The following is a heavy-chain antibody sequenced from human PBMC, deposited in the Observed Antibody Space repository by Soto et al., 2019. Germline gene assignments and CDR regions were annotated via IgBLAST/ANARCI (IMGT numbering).Heavy chain of an antibody. V-gene: IGHV5-10-1*01. CDR1: GYSFTSYW. J-gene: IGHJ6*02. CDR2: IDPSDSYT. CDR3: ARVAGSPTTPLYGMDV. D-gene: IGHD2-15*01. Sequence: GESLKISCKGSGYSFTSYWISWVRQMPGKGLEWMGRIDPSDSYTNYSPSFQGHVTISADKSISTAYLQWSSLKASDTATYYCARVAGSPTTPLYGMDVWGQGTTVTVSS.